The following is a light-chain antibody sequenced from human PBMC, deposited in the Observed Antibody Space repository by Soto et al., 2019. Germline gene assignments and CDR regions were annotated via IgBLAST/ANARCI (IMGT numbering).Light chain of an antibody. CDR2: EVS. Sequence: QSALTQPASVSESPGQSITISCTGTSSDVGGYNYVTWYQQHPGKAPKLMIYEVSNRPSGVSNRFSGSKSGNTPSLTISGLQAEDEADYYCSSYTSSSTPYVFCTGTKGTVL. CDR1: SSDVGGYNY. CDR3: SSYTSSSTPYV. V-gene: IGLV2-14*01. J-gene: IGLJ1*01.